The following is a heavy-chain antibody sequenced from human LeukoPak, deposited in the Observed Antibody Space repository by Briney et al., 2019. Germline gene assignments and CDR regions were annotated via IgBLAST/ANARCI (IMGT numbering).Heavy chain of an antibody. CDR2: IYSGGST. J-gene: IGHJ6*03. CDR3: ARDRTHFKDSSSWRYYYYMDV. Sequence: PGGSLRLSCAASGFTVSSNYMSWVRQAPGKGLEWVSVIYSGGSTYYADSVKGRFTISRDNSKNTLYLQMNSLRAEDTAVYYCARDRTHFKDSSSWRYYYYMDVWGKGTTVTVSS. V-gene: IGHV3-53*01. CDR1: GFTVSSNY. D-gene: IGHD6-13*01.